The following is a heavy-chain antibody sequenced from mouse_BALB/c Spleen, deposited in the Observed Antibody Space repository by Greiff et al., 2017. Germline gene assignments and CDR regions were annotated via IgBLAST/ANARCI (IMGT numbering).Heavy chain of an antibody. CDR3: ARSLVTTVVADY. D-gene: IGHD1-1*01. V-gene: IGHV1S137*01. J-gene: IGHJ2*01. CDR1: GYTFTDYA. CDR2: ISTYYGDA. Sequence: QVQLQQSGAELVRPGVSVKISCKGSGYTFTDYAMHWVKQSHAKSLEWIGVISTYYGDASYNQKFKGKATMTVDKSSSTAYMELARLTSEDSAIYYCARSLVTTVVADYWGQGTTLTVSS.